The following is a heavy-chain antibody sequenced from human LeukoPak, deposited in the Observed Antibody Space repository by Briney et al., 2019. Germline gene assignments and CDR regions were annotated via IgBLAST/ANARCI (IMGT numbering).Heavy chain of an antibody. Sequence: GGSLRLSCAASGFTFSSYAMSWVRQAPGKGLEWVSAISGSGGSTYYADSVKGRFTISRDNSKNTLYLQMNSLRAEDTAVYYCAKGPNNYYGSGSGLFYYFDYWGQGTLVTVPS. D-gene: IGHD3-10*01. J-gene: IGHJ4*02. CDR3: AKGPNNYYGSGSGLFYYFDY. CDR2: ISGSGGST. CDR1: GFTFSSYA. V-gene: IGHV3-23*01.